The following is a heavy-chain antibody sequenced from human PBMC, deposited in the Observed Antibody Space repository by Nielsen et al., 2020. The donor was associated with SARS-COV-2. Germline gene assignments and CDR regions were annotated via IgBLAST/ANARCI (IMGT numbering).Heavy chain of an antibody. J-gene: IGHJ3*02. CDR3: TRVNAISSSWFDAFDI. D-gene: IGHD6-13*01. CDR2: ISYDGSNK. CDR1: GFTFSSYA. Sequence: GGSLRLSCAASGFTFSSYAMHWVRQAPGKGLEWVAVISYDGSNKYYADSVKGRFTISRDDSKNTAYLQMNSLKTEDTAVYYCTRVNAISSSWFDAFDIWGQGTKVTVSS. V-gene: IGHV3-30*04.